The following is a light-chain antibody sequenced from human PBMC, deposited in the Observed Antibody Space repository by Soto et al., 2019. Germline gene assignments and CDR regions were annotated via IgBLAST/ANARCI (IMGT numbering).Light chain of an antibody. V-gene: IGKV1-39*01. J-gene: IGKJ3*01. CDR3: QQRYNVPCT. CDR1: QSISKY. Sequence: DIQMTQSPSSLSSSVGDRATITCRASQSISKYLTWYQQKPGLAPRLLIYGSSSWQNGVPSRFSGSGSGTDFTLTISSLEPEDFAVYSCQQRYNVPCTFAPGTKVDIK. CDR2: GSS.